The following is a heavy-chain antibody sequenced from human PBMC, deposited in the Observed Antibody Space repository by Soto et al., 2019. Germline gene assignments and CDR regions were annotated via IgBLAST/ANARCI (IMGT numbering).Heavy chain of an antibody. Sequence: SETLSLTCTVSGGSISSYYWSWIRQPPGKGLEWIGYIYYSGSTNYNPSLKSRVTISVDTSKNQFSLKLSSVTAADTAVYYCARRYGSGLDYWGQGTLVTVSS. V-gene: IGHV4-59*08. CDR2: IYYSGST. J-gene: IGHJ4*02. D-gene: IGHD3-10*01. CDR1: GGSISSYY. CDR3: ARRYGSGLDY.